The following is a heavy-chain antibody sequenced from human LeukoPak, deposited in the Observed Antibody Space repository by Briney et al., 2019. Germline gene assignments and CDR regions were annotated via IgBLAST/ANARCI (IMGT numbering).Heavy chain of an antibody. CDR3: ARGTGEWYFDL. D-gene: IGHD7-27*01. Sequence: SETLSLTCTVSGGSISSYSWSLIRQPAGKGLEWIGRIYVSGRTDYSPSLNSRVTMPLDTSKNQFSLKLSSVTVADTAVYYCARGTGEWYFDLWGRGTLVTVSS. CDR2: IYVSGRT. V-gene: IGHV4-4*07. CDR1: GGSISSYS. J-gene: IGHJ2*01.